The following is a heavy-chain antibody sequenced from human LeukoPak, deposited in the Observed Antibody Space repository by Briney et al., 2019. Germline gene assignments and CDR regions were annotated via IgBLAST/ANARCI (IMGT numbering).Heavy chain of an antibody. J-gene: IGHJ1*01. D-gene: IGHD6-19*01. CDR3: ARGGIAVAGTRFRYFQH. Sequence: SETLSLTCAVYGGSFSGYYWSWIRQPPGKGLEWIGEINHSGSTNYNPSLKSRATISVDTSKNQFSLKLSSVTAADTAVYYCARGGIAVAGTRFRYFQHWGQGTLVTVSS. CDR1: GGSFSGYY. V-gene: IGHV4-34*01. CDR2: INHSGST.